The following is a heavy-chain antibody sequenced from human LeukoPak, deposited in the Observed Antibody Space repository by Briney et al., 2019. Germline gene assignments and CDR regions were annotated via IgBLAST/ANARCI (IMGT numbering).Heavy chain of an antibody. CDR2: INPNSGGT. CDR3: TRTMVRGVNYFDY. D-gene: IGHD3-10*01. V-gene: IGHV1-2*02. J-gene: IGHJ4*02. Sequence: ASVKVSCKASGYTFTGYYMHWVRQAPGQGLEWMGWINPNSGGTNYEQKFQGRVTMTRDTSISTAYMELSRLRSDDTAMYYCTRTMVRGVNYFDYRGQGSLVTVSS. CDR1: GYTFTGYY.